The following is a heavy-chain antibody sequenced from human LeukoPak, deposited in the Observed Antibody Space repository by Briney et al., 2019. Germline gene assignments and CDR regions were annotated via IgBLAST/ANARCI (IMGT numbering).Heavy chain of an antibody. D-gene: IGHD1-1*01. V-gene: IGHV1-69*13. CDR3: ARAPTTGSAFDY. Sequence: ASVKVSCKASGGTFSSYAISWVRQAPGQGLEWMRGIIPIFGTANYAQKFQGRVTITADESTSTAYMELSSLRSEDTAVYYCARAPTTGSAFDYWGQGTLVTVSS. J-gene: IGHJ4*02. CDR1: GGTFSSYA. CDR2: IIPIFGTA.